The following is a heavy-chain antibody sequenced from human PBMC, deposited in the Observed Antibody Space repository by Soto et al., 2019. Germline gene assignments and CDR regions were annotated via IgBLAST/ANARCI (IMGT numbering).Heavy chain of an antibody. D-gene: IGHD6-19*01. J-gene: IGHJ6*02. Sequence: QVQLVESGGGVVQPGRSLRLSCAASGFTFSSYGMHWVRQAPGKGLEWVAVISYDGSNKYYADSVKGRFAISRDNPKNTLYLQRNSLRAEDTAVYYCPKDRRYSSGWYYYCYRMDVWVQGTTVTVSS. V-gene: IGHV3-30*18. CDR2: ISYDGSNK. CDR1: GFTFSSYG. CDR3: PKDRRYSSGWYYYCYRMDV.